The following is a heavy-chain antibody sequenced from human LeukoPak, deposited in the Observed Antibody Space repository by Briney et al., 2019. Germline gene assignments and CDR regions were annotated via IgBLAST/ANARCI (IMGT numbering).Heavy chain of an antibody. CDR1: GGSISSGSYY. CDR3: ARSRERICSNPPCYVDLQAT. V-gene: IGHV4-61*02. D-gene: IGHD2-2*01. Sequence: PSETLSLTCTVSGGSISSGSYYWTWIRQPAGKGVEWIGRIYIGESANYNPSLKSRVTIFVDTSKNQFSLKLSSVTAADTATYYCARSRERICSNPPCYVDLQATWGQGALVTVSP. J-gene: IGHJ4*02. CDR2: IYIGESA.